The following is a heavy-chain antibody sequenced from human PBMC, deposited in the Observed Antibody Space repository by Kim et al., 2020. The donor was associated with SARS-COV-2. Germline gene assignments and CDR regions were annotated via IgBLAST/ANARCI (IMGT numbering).Heavy chain of an antibody. V-gene: IGHV4-31*03. Sequence: SETLSLTCTVSGGSISSGGYYWSWIRQHPGKGLEWIGYIYYSGSTYYNPSLKSRVTISVDTSKNQFSLKLSSVTAADTAVYYCARGGRENWNDFLDYWGQGTLVTVSS. D-gene: IGHD1-1*01. J-gene: IGHJ4*02. CDR2: IYYSGST. CDR1: GGSISSGGYY. CDR3: ARGGRENWNDFLDY.